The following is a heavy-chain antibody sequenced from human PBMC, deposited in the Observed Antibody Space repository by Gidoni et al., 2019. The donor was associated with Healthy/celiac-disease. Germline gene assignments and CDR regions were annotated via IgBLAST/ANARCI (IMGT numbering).Heavy chain of an antibody. D-gene: IGHD2-8*01. CDR1: VYTVTSYG. J-gene: IGHJ4*02. V-gene: IGHV1-18*04. CDR3: ARGPALLYAPFDY. CDR2: ISAYNGNT. Sequence: QVQLVQSGAEVKKPVAAVQVSCKASVYTVTSYGISWVRQTTGQGLGWMGWISAYNGNTNYAQKLQGRVTMTTDTSTSTAYMELRSLRSDDTAVYYCARGPALLYAPFDYWGQGTLVTVSS.